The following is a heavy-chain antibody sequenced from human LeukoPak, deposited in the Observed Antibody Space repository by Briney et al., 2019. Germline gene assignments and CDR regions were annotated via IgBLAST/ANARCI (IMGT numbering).Heavy chain of an antibody. CDR3: AKARFGELLSWFDP. Sequence: GGSLRLSCAASGFDLNNYAMHWVRQAPGKGLEWVTLISYSGDNTYYADSVKGRFTISRDNSKNTLYLQMNSLRAEDTAVYYCAKARFGELLSWFDPWGQGTLVTVSS. J-gene: IGHJ5*02. CDR2: ISYSGDNT. CDR1: GFDLNNYA. D-gene: IGHD3-10*01. V-gene: IGHV3-30*04.